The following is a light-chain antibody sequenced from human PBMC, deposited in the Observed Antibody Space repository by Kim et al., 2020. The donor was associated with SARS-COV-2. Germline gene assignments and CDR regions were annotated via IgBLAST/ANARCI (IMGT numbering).Light chain of an antibody. CDR2: KAS. Sequence: DIQMTQSPYTLSASVGDRVTITCRASQSISSWLAWYQQNPGKAPKLLIYKASSLESGVPSRFSGSGSGTEFTLTISSLQPDDFATYYCQQYHSYPYTLGQGTKLEI. V-gene: IGKV1-5*03. CDR3: QQYHSYPYT. J-gene: IGKJ2*01. CDR1: QSISSW.